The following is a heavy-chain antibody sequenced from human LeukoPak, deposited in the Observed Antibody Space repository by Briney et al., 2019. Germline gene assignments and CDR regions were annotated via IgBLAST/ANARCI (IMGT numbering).Heavy chain of an antibody. CDR3: AKDSWEGVPAAIPDY. V-gene: IGHV3-23*01. D-gene: IGHD2-2*02. CDR2: ISGSGGST. Sequence: GGSLRLSCAASGFTVSSNYMSWVRQAPGKGLEWVSAISGSGGSTYYADSVKGRFTISRDNSKNTLYLQMNSLRAEDTAVYYCAKDSWEGVPAAIPDYWGQGTLVTVSS. CDR1: GFTVSSNY. J-gene: IGHJ4*02.